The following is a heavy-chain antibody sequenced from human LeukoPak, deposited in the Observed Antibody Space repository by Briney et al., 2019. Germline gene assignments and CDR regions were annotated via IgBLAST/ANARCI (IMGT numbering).Heavy chain of an antibody. CDR2: IYPGDSDT. J-gene: IGHJ4*02. V-gene: IGHV5-51*01. CDR1: GYSFTSYW. D-gene: IGHD5-18*01. Sequence: GESLKISCKGSGYSFTSYWIGWVRQMPGKGLEWMGIIYPGDSDTRYSPSFQGQVTISADKSISTAYLHWSSLKASDTAMYYCARLSSGYSYGFSYYFDYWGQGTLVTVSS. CDR3: ARLSSGYSYGFSYYFDY.